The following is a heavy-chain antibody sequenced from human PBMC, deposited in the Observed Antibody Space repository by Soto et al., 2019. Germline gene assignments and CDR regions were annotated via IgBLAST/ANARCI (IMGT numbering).Heavy chain of an antibody. D-gene: IGHD3-9*01. CDR1: GGSISSYY. J-gene: IGHJ6*02. Sequence: SETLSLTCTVSGGSISSYYWSWIRQPPGKGLEWIGYIYYSGSTNYNPSLKSRVTISVDTSKNQFSLKLSSVTAADTAVYYCARHRRYYDILTGYLSHYYYYGMDVWGQGTTVTVSS. V-gene: IGHV4-59*08. CDR3: ARHRRYYDILTGYLSHYYYYGMDV. CDR2: IYYSGST.